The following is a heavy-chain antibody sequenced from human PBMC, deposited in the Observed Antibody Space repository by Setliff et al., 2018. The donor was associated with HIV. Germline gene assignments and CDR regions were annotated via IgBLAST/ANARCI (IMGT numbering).Heavy chain of an antibody. D-gene: IGHD2-15*01. CDR1: GGSISSGSYY. J-gene: IGHJ5*01. CDR2: IYTSGRT. V-gene: IGHV4-61*02. CDR3: ARGFEGYCSGASCHWFDS. Sequence: PSETLSLTCTVAGGSISSGSYYWSWIRQPAGKGLEWIGRIYTSGRTNYNPSLKTRLIISRDTSKNQFSLRLSSATVADTAIYYCARGFEGYCSGASCHWFDSWGQGTQVTVSS.